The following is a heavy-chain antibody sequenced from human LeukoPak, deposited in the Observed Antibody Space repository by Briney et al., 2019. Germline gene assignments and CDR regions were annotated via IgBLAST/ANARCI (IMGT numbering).Heavy chain of an antibody. J-gene: IGHJ4*02. D-gene: IGHD3-10*01. V-gene: IGHV3-48*04. CDR3: ARDLAGHYYGSGSSFDY. CDR2: INGGGSPI. Sequence: QPGGSLRLSCAASGFTFSRDSMNWVRQAAGKGLEWVSYINGGGSPIYYADSVRGRFTISRDNAKNSLFLQMDSLRAEDTAVYYCARDLAGHYYGSGSSFDYWGQGTLVTVS. CDR1: GFTFSRDS.